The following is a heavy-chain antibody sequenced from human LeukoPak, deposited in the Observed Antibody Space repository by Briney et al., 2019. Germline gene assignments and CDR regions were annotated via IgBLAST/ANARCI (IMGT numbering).Heavy chain of an antibody. CDR2: ISSSSSYI. V-gene: IGHV3-21*04. D-gene: IGHD3-22*01. CDR3: AKDPEDYYDSSGCL. CDR1: GFTFSSYS. Sequence: GGSLRLSCAASGFTFSSYSMNWVRQAPGKGLEWVSSISSSSSYIYYADSVRGRFTISRDNSKNTLYLQMNSLRAEDTAVYYCAKDPEDYYDSSGCLWGQGTLVTVSS. J-gene: IGHJ4*02.